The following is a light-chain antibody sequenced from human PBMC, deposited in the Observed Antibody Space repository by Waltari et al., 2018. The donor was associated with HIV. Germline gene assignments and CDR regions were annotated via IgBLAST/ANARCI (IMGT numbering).Light chain of an antibody. CDR1: SSNIGAGYD. CDR2: TTR. V-gene: IGLV1-40*01. CDR3: QSYDSSLSSSV. J-gene: IGLJ3*02. Sequence: QSVLTQPPSVSGAPGQRVTISCAGSSSNIGAGYDVHWYQQLPGTAPKLLIHTTRIRPSWVPDRFSGSKSGTLASLAITGLQAEDEADYYCQSYDSSLSSSVFGGGTKLTVL.